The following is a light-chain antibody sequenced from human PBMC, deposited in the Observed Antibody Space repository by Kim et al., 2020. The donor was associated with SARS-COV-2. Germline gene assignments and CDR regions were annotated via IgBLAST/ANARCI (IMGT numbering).Light chain of an antibody. CDR3: QVWDSTPTV. CDR1: RLGNKY. V-gene: IGLV3-1*01. Sequence: VSPGQTASITCSGDRLGNKYACWYQKKPGRSPVVVIYQDTRRPSGIPERFSGSNSGNTATLTISGTQAMDEADYYCQVWDSTPTVFGGGTQLTVL. J-gene: IGLJ2*01. CDR2: QDT.